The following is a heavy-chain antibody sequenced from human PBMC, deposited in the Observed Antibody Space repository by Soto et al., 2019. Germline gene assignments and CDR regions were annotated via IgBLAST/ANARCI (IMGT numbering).Heavy chain of an antibody. CDR1: GFTFSSYA. Sequence: EVQLLESGGGLVQPGGSLRLSCAASGFTFSSYAMSWVRQAPGKGLEWVSAISGSGGSTYYADSVKGRFTISRDNSKNPLYLQMNSLRAEDTAVYYCAKASGFGVVTSNNWFDPWGQGTLVTVSS. D-gene: IGHD3-3*01. CDR3: AKASGFGVVTSNNWFDP. J-gene: IGHJ5*02. CDR2: ISGSGGST. V-gene: IGHV3-23*01.